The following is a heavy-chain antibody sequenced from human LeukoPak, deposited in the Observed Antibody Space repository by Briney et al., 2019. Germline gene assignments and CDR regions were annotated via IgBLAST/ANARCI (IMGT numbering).Heavy chain of an antibody. V-gene: IGHV3-53*01. J-gene: IGHJ5*02. D-gene: IGHD4-17*01. CDR1: GFTASSNY. CDR3: ARDRAYGDYAA. CDR2: IYSRDNT. Sequence: GGSLRLSCAASGFTASSNYMSWVRQAPGKGLEWISIIYSRDNTDYADSVKGRFIISRDNSKNTVYLQMNSLRADDTAVYYCARDRAYGDYAAWGQGTLVTVSS.